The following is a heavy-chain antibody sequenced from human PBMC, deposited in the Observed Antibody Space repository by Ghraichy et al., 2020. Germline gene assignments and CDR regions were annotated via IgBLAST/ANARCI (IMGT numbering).Heavy chain of an antibody. Sequence: GGSLRLSCAASGFTFSSYGMHWVRQAPGKGLEWVAVISYDGSNKYYADSVKGRFTISRDNSKNTLYLQMNSLRAEDTAVYYCAKAQLYYDSRAFGMDVWGQGTTVTVSS. V-gene: IGHV3-30*18. D-gene: IGHD3-22*01. CDR2: ISYDGSNK. CDR1: GFTFSSYG. CDR3: AKAQLYYDSRAFGMDV. J-gene: IGHJ6*02.